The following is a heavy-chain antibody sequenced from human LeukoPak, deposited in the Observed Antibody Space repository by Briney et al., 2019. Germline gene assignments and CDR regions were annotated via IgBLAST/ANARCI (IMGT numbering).Heavy chain of an antibody. D-gene: IGHD6-13*01. CDR2: IYYSGST. CDR1: GGSISSYY. Sequence: PSETLSLTCTVSGGSISSYYWSWIRQPPGKGLEWIGYIYYSGSTNYNPSLKSRVTISVDTSKNQFSLKLSSVTAADTAVYYCAGAQGYIGLDWGQGTLVTVSS. CDR3: AGAQGYIGLD. V-gene: IGHV4-59*01. J-gene: IGHJ4*02.